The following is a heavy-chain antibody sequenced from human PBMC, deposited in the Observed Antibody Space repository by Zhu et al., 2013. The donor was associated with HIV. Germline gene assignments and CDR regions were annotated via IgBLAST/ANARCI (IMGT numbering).Heavy chain of an antibody. CDR2: IAVYNGNT. CDR1: GYSFTSYA. V-gene: IGHV1-18*04. J-gene: IGHJ4*02. CDR3: ATDGVGLKGG. D-gene: IGHD3-3*01. Sequence: QLVQSGPEVKKPGASVKVSCKASGYSFTSYAISWVRQAPGQGLEWMGWIAVYNGNTNYAQHLQGRVTMTTDTSTNTAYMELKRLRSDDTAVYYCATDGVGLKGGWGQGTLVTVST.